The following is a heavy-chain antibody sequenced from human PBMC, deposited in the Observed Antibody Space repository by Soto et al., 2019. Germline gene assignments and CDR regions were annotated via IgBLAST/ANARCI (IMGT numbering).Heavy chain of an antibody. Sequence: QVQLVQSGAEVKKPGASVKVSCKASGYTFTSYGISWVRQAPGQGLEWMGWISAYNGNTNYAQKLQGRVTMTTDTATSTADMELRSPRSDDTAVYYCATAPRTSGYAPWGQGTLFTVSS. D-gene: IGHD2-2*01. CDR2: ISAYNGNT. J-gene: IGHJ5*02. CDR1: GYTFTSYG. V-gene: IGHV1-18*01. CDR3: ATAPRTSGYAP.